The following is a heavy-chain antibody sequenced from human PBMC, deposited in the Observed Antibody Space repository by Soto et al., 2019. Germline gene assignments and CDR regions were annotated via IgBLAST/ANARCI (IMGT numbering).Heavy chain of an antibody. V-gene: IGHV1-18*01. CDR3: ARERSLYSSILGGWFDP. CDR1: GYTFTSYG. Sequence: ASVKVSCKASGYTFTSYGISWVRQAPGQGLEWMGWISAYNGNTNYAQKLQGRVTMTTDTSTSTAYMELRSLRSDDTAVYYCARERSLYSSILGGWFDPWGQGTLVTVSS. J-gene: IGHJ5*02. CDR2: ISAYNGNT. D-gene: IGHD5-18*01.